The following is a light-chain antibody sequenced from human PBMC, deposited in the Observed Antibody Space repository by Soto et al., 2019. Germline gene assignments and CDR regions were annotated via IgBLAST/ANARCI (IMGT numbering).Light chain of an antibody. CDR2: GAS. V-gene: IGKV3-15*01. Sequence: EIVMTQSPATLSVSPGERVTFSCRASQSVSSNLAWYQHKPGQAPRLLISGASTVATGIPASFSGSGSGTEFTLTINSLQSEDYAIYYCQQYDRWPVTFGGGTKVEIK. J-gene: IGKJ4*01. CDR3: QQYDRWPVT. CDR1: QSVSSN.